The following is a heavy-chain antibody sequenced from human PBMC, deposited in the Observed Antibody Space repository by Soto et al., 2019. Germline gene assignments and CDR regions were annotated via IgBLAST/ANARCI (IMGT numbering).Heavy chain of an antibody. J-gene: IGHJ3*02. CDR2: IYWDDDK. V-gene: IGHV2-5*02. CDR1: GFSLSTSGVG. Sequence: QITLKESGPPLVKPTQTLTLTCTFSGFSLSTSGVGVGWIRQPPGKALEWLALIYWDDDKRYRPPLKSRLTIPKDTSKNQLVLIMTHLDPVDTATYYCAHKRAGDYFPLASAFDIWGQGTMVTVSS. CDR3: AHKRAGDYFPLASAFDI. D-gene: IGHD4-17*01.